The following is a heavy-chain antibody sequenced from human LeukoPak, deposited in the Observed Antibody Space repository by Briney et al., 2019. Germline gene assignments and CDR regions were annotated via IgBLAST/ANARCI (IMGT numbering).Heavy chain of an antibody. D-gene: IGHD5-18*01. CDR2: MNPNSGNT. V-gene: IGHV1-8*01. CDR1: GYTFTSYD. CDR3: ARGLGRTAMVTRGEVRFDY. Sequence: AASVKVSCKASGYTFTSYDISWVRQATGQGLEWMGWMNPNSGNTGYAQKFQGRVTMTRNTSISTAYMELSSLRSEDAAVYYCARGLGRTAMVTRGEVRFDYWGQGTLVTVSS. J-gene: IGHJ4*02.